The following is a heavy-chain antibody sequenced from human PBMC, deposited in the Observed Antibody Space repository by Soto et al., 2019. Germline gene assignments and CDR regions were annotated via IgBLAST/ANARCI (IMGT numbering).Heavy chain of an antibody. CDR2: IYSHDDT. Sequence: SETLSLTCTVSGVSVSSNDYSWGWVRQSPGKGLEWIGAIYSHDDTHYNPSLLSRVTISVDTSKNEFSLRLNSVTAADTAVYYCVRLNGYCVSTKCRGYYGMDVWGQGTTVTVSS. J-gene: IGHJ6*02. D-gene: IGHD2-2*03. V-gene: IGHV4-39*01. CDR3: VRLNGYCVSTKCRGYYGMDV. CDR1: GVSVSSNDYS.